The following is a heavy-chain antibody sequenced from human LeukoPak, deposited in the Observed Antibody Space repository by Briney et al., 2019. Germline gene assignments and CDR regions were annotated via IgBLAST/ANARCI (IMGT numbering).Heavy chain of an antibody. CDR3: ARHRRTIQRLYSFYYLDI. J-gene: IGHJ6*03. CDR2: IKEDGSEK. D-gene: IGHD2-21*01. Sequence: AGGSLRLSCAASGFTFKNSWMTWVRQAPGKGLEWVANIKEDGSEKYYVDSVKGRSTISRDNAQNSLYLQMDSLRAEDTAVYYCARHRRTIQRLYSFYYLDIWGKGTTVTVSS. V-gene: IGHV3-7*01. CDR1: GFTFKNSW.